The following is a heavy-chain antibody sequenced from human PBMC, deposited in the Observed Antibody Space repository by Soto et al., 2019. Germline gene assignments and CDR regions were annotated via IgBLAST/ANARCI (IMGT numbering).Heavy chain of an antibody. D-gene: IGHD3-3*01. CDR2: IYSGGST. CDR1: GFTVSSNY. CDR3: ARGDFWSGYYNYYYYYGMDV. J-gene: IGHJ6*02. Sequence: EVQLVESGGGLIQPGGSLRLSCAASGFTVSSNYMSWVRQAPGKGLEWVSVIYSGGSTYYADSVKGRFTISRDNSKNTLYLQMNSLRAEDTAVYYCARGDFWSGYYNYYYYYGMDVWGQGTTVTVSS. V-gene: IGHV3-53*01.